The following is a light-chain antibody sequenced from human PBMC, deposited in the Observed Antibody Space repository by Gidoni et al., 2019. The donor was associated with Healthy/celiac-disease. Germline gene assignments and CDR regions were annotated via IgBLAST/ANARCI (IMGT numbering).Light chain of an antibody. V-gene: IGKV3-20*01. CDR3: QQDGSSPNT. J-gene: IGKJ2*01. CDR1: QSVSSSY. CDR2: GAS. Sequence: EIVLTQSRGALSLSRGERATLSGRASQSVSSSYLAWYQQKPGQAPRLLIYGASSRATGIPDRFSGSGLGKDFNGTISRLEPEDFAVYYCQQDGSSPNTFGQGTKLEIK.